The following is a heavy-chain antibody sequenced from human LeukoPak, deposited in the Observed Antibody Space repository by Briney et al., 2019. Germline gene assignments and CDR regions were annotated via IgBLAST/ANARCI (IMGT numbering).Heavy chain of an antibody. CDR3: ARDGGGYYFYYYMDV. CDR1: GFTFSTYA. J-gene: IGHJ6*03. CDR2: ISYDGSNK. Sequence: GGSLRLSCAASGFTFSTYAMHWVRQAPGKGLEWVAVISYDGSNKFYADSVKGRFTISRDKSKNTLYLQMNSLRAEDTAVYYCARDGGGYYFYYYMDVWGKGTTVTVSS. V-gene: IGHV3-30-3*01. D-gene: IGHD3-3*01.